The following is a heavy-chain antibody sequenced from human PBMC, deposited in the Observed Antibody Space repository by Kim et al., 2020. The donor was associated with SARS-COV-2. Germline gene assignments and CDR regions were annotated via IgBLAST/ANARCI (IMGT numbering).Heavy chain of an antibody. Sequence: SETLSLTCTVSGGSISSGGYYWSWIRQHPGKGLEWIGYIYYSGSTYYNPSLKSRVTISVDTSKNQFSLKLSSVTAAATAVYYCASKKGGYSYGKGAFDIWGQGTMVTVSS. CDR1: GGSISSGGYY. V-gene: IGHV4-31*03. CDR3: ASKKGGYSYGKGAFDI. J-gene: IGHJ3*02. CDR2: IYYSGST. D-gene: IGHD5-18*01.